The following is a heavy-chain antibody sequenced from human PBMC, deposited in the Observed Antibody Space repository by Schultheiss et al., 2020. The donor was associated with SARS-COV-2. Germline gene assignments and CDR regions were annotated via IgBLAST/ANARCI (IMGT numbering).Heavy chain of an antibody. J-gene: IGHJ4*02. CDR3: ARVKYSSSYCSH. CDR1: GGSISSGGYY. Sequence: SETLSLTCTVSGGSISSGGYYWSWTRHHPGKGLEYIGYIDYSGTTYYNPSLKSRVTISVDTSKNQFSLKVNTVTAADTAVYYCARVKYSSSYCSHWGQGTLVTVSS. D-gene: IGHD6-6*01. V-gene: IGHV4-31*03. CDR2: IDYSGTT.